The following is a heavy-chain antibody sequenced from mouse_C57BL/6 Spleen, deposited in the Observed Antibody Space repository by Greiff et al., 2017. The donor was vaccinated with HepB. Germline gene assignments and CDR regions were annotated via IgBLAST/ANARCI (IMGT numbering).Heavy chain of an antibody. J-gene: IGHJ3*01. Sequence: DVQLVESGEGLVKPGGSLKLSCAASGFTFSSYAMSWVRQTPEKRLEWVAYISSGGDYIYYADTVKGRFTISRDNARNTLYLQMSSLKSEDTAMYYCTREGAAQATAWFAYWGQGTLVTVSA. CDR2: ISSGGDYI. CDR3: TREGAAQATAWFAY. CDR1: GFTFSSYA. V-gene: IGHV5-9-1*02. D-gene: IGHD3-2*02.